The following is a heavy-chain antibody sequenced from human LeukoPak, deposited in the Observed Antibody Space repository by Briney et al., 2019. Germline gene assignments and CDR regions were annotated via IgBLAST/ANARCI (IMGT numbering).Heavy chain of an antibody. J-gene: IGHJ4*02. V-gene: IGHV4-34*01. CDR3: ARGRRRSGEGD. CDR2: INHSGST. CDR1: GGSFSGYY. Sequence: SETLSLTCAVYGGSFSGYYWSWIRQPPGKGLEWIGEINHSGSTNYNPSLKSRVTISVDTSKNQFSLKLSSVTAADTAVYYCARGRRRSGEGDWGQGTLVTVSS. D-gene: IGHD7-27*01.